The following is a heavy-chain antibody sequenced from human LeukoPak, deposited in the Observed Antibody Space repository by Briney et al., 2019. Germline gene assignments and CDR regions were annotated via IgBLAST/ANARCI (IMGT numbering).Heavy chain of an antibody. CDR2: ISGSGGST. CDR3: AKRTYRGGYNQASMGYYHYMDV. J-gene: IGHJ6*03. D-gene: IGHD5-24*01. Sequence: GGTLRLSCAASGFTFSSYGMSWVRQAPGKGLEWVSAISGSGGSTYYADSVKGRFTISRDNSKSTLYLQMNSLRAEDTAVYYCAKRTYRGGYNQASMGYYHYMDVWGKGTTVTVSS. V-gene: IGHV3-23*01. CDR1: GFTFSSYG.